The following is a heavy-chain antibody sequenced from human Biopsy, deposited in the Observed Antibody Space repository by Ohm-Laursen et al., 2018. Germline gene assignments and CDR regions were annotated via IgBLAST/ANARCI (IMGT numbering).Heavy chain of an antibody. Sequence: SETLSLTCVVFGRTFSDYRWTWIRQPPGRGLEWIGQINQSGSTNYNPSLKSRVTISADASKYEFSLRLTSVTAADTAVYFCGNEVYGRDYWGLGALVTVSS. CDR1: GRTFSDYR. CDR3: GNEVYGRDY. V-gene: IGHV4-34*08. J-gene: IGHJ4*02. D-gene: IGHD4-17*01. CDR2: INQSGST.